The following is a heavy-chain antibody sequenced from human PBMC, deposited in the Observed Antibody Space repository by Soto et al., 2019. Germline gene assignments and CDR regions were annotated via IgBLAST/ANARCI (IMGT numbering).Heavy chain of an antibody. CDR2: INPTSGAT. V-gene: IGHV1-2*04. D-gene: IGHD3-16*01. CDR1: GYTFTVYY. CDR3: ARTDKSGEKYYYFGMDV. J-gene: IGHJ6*02. Sequence: ASVKVSCKASGYTFTVYYIQWVRQAPGQGLEWMGWINPTSGATNYAQKFQGWVTMTRDTSISTAYVELRRLKPDDTAVYYCARTDKSGEKYYYFGMDVWGQGTTVTVSS.